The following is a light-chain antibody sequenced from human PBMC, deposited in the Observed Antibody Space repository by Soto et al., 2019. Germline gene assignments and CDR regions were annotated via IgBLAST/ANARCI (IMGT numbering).Light chain of an antibody. V-gene: IGKV1-39*01. CDR1: QSISSY. CDR3: QQSYSTPLT. J-gene: IGKJ4*01. Sequence: DIQMTQSPSSLSASVGDRATITCRASQSISSYLNWYQQKPGKAPKLLIYAASSLQSGVPSRFSGSGSGTDFTLTISSLQPEDFATYYCQQSYSTPLTFGGGTKV. CDR2: AAS.